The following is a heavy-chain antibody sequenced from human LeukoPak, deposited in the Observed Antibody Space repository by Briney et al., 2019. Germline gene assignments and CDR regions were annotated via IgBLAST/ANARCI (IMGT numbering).Heavy chain of an antibody. CDR2: ISAYNGNT. CDR3: ARVLGGGSRSFWFDP. D-gene: IGHD2-15*01. V-gene: IGHV1-18*01. J-gene: IGHJ5*02. Sequence: GASVKVSCKASGYTFTSYGISWVRQAPGQGLEWMGWISAYNGNTNYAQKLRGRVTMTTDTSTSTAYMELRSLRSDDTAVYYCARVLGGGSRSFWFDPWGQGTLVTVSS. CDR1: GYTFTSYG.